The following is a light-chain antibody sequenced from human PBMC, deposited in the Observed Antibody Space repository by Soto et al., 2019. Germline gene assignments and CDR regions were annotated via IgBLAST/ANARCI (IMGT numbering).Light chain of an antibody. Sequence: QLVLTQPPSVSRAPGQRVTISCTGSSSNIGAGYDVHWYQQLPGTAPKLLIYGNSNRPSGVPDRFSGSKSGTSASLAITGLQAEDEADYYCQSYDSSLSGFYVFGTGTKLTVL. CDR2: GNS. CDR1: SSNIGAGYD. V-gene: IGLV1-40*01. CDR3: QSYDSSLSGFYV. J-gene: IGLJ1*01.